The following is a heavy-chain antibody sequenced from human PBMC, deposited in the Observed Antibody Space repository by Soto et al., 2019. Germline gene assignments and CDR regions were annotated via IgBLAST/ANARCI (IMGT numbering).Heavy chain of an antibody. V-gene: IGHV3-23*01. D-gene: IGHD6-19*01. CDR3: AKDRGGFAGGWEYFDY. CDR2: ISGRGDAK. Sequence: EVQLLESGGGLIQPGGSLTLSCAPSGFTFSSYTMGWVRQAPGRGLEWVSSISGRGDAKYYANSVRGRFTISRDNSENTLYLHMNSLNAEDTAFYYCAKDRGGFAGGWEYFDYWGQGALVTVSS. J-gene: IGHJ4*02. CDR1: GFTFSSYT.